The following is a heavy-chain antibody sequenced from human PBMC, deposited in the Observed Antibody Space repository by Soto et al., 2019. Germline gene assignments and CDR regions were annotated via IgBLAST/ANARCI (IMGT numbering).Heavy chain of an antibody. CDR2: IYYSGST. J-gene: IGHJ6*02. CDR1: GGSFSGYY. Sequence: SETLSLTCAVYGGSFSGYYWSWIRQPPGKGLEWIGYIYYSGSTNYNPSLKSRVTISVDTSKNQFSLKLSSVTAADTAVNYCARHEVVVVASTRTYYGMDVWGQGTTVTVSS. CDR3: ARHEVVVVASTRTYYGMDV. D-gene: IGHD2-15*01. V-gene: IGHV4-59*08.